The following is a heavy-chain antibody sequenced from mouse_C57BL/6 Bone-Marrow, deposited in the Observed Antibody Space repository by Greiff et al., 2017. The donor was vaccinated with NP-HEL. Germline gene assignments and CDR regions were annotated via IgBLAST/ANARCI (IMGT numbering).Heavy chain of an antibody. CDR1: GYSFTDYN. J-gene: IGHJ4*01. Sequence: VQLQQSGPELVKPGASVKISCKASGYSFTDYNMNWVKQSNGKSLEWIGVINPNYGTTSYNQKFKGKATLTVDQSSSTAYMQLNSLTSEDSAVYYCASQGYSSEYYAMDYWGQGTSVTVSS. CDR3: ASQGYSSEYYAMDY. V-gene: IGHV1-39*01. CDR2: INPNYGTT. D-gene: IGHD3-2*02.